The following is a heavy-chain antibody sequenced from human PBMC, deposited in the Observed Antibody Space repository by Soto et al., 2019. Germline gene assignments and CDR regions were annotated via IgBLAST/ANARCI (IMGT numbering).Heavy chain of an antibody. CDR3: ARDPVIVVVPTASGYYYGMDV. Sequence: GASVKVSCKASGGTFSSYAISWVRQAPGQGLEWMGGIIPIFGTANYAQKFQGRVTITADESTSTAYMELSGLRSEDTAVYYCARDPVIVVVPTASGYYYGMDVWGQGTTVTVSS. CDR1: GGTFSSYA. V-gene: IGHV1-69*13. CDR2: IIPIFGTA. D-gene: IGHD2-2*01. J-gene: IGHJ6*02.